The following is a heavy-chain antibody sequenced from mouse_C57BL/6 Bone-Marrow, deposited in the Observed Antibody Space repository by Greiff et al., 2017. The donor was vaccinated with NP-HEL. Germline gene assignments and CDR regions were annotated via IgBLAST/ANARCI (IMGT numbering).Heavy chain of an antibody. CDR3: ARRRDYSNPYYFDY. V-gene: IGHV1-19*01. Sequence: VQLQQSGPVLVKPGASVKMSCKASGYTFTDYYMNWVKQSHGKSLEWIGVINPYNGGTSYNQKFKGKATLTVDKSSSTAYMELNSLTSEDSAVYCCARRRDYSNPYYFDYWGQGTTLTVSS. CDR1: GYTFTDYY. J-gene: IGHJ2*01. CDR2: INPYNGGT. D-gene: IGHD2-5*01.